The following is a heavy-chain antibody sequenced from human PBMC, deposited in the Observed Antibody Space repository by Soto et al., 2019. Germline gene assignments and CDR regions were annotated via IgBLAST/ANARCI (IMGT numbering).Heavy chain of an antibody. Sequence: EVQLLESGGGLVQPGGSLRLSCAASGFTFSEYAMSWFRQDPGKGLEWVSSISSSGGTTSYTDSVKGRFTISRDNSKNTLFLQMNGLRAEDTAIYYCTKAPKKIISHDYWGLGTLVTISP. CDR2: ISSSGGTT. V-gene: IGHV3-23*01. CDR3: TKAPKKIISHDY. CDR1: GFTFSEYA. J-gene: IGHJ4*02.